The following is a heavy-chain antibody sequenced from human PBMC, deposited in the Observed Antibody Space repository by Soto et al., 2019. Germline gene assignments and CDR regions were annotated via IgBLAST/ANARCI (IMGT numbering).Heavy chain of an antibody. J-gene: IGHJ4*02. CDR3: ARDSYNFDD. CDR2: ISYSGST. Sequence: SETLSLTCTVSGGSIRSYYWSWIRQPPGKGLEWIGYISYSGSTDYNPSLKSRVTISVDTSKNQFSLKLRSVTAADTAVYYCARDSYNFDDWGQGILVTVSS. V-gene: IGHV4-59*01. CDR1: GGSIRSYY. D-gene: IGHD5-18*01.